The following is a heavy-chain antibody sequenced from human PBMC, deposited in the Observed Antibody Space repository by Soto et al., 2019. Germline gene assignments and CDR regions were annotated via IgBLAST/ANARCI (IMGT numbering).Heavy chain of an antibody. V-gene: IGHV1-69*12. D-gene: IGHD2-2*01. CDR3: ARPVPAAGYYYGMDV. Sequence: QVQLVQSGAEVKKPGSSVKVSCKASGGTFSSYAISWVRQAPGQGLEWMGGFIPIFGAANYAQKFQGRVTMTADESTSTAYMELSSLRSEDTAVYYCARPVPAAGYYYGMDVWGQGTTVTVSS. CDR1: GGTFSSYA. J-gene: IGHJ6*02. CDR2: FIPIFGAA.